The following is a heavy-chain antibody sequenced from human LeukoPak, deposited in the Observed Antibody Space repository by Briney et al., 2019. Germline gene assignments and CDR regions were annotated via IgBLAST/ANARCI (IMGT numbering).Heavy chain of an antibody. V-gene: IGHV3-23*01. Sequence: TGGSLRLSCAASGFTFSDYAMSWVRQAPGQGLEWVSTITGSGDNTYYADSVKGRFTISRDISKNILYLQMSSLRAEDTAVYYCAKDRPWKSTSCITFDYWGQGTLVTVSS. CDR3: AKDRPWKSTSCITFDY. J-gene: IGHJ4*02. CDR2: ITGSGDNT. CDR1: GFTFSDYA. D-gene: IGHD2-2*01.